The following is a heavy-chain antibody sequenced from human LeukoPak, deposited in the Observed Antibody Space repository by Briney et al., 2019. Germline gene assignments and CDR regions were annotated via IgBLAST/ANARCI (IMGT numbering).Heavy chain of an antibody. CDR2: IYYSGST. CDR1: GGSISSSSYY. V-gene: IGHV4-39*01. J-gene: IGHJ5*02. D-gene: IGHD2-2*01. Sequence: SETLSLTCTVSGGSISSSSYYWGWIRQPPGKGLEWIGSIYYSGSTYYNPSLKSRVTISVDTSKNQFPLKLSSVTAADTAVYYCARHLPVPAALGWFDPWGQGTLVTVSS. CDR3: ARHLPVPAALGWFDP.